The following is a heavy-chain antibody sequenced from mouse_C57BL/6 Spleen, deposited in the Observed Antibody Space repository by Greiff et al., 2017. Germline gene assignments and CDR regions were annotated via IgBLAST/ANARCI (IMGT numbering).Heavy chain of an antibody. CDR3: GYYDYDGYFDV. CDR2: INPNNGGT. CDR1: GYTFTDYY. J-gene: IGHJ1*03. Sequence: EVQLQQSGPELVKPGASVKISCKASGYTFTDYYMNWVKQSHGKSLEWIGDINPNNGGTSYNQKFKGKATLTVDKSSSTAYMELRRLTSEDSAVSCCGYYDYDGYFDVWGTGTTVTVSS. V-gene: IGHV1-26*01. D-gene: IGHD2-4*01.